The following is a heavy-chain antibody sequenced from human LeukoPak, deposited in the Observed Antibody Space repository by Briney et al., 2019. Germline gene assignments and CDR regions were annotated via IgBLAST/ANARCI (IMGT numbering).Heavy chain of an antibody. J-gene: IGHJ4*02. CDR1: GGSISSYY. Sequence: KPSETLPLTCTVSGGSISSYYWSWIRQPPGKGLEWSGYIYYSGSTYYNPSLKSRVTISVDTSKNLFSLTLSSVTAADTAVYYCARVQRPLDGADYWGQGTLVTVSS. V-gene: IGHV4-59*01. CDR2: IYYSGST. CDR3: ARVQRPLDGADY. D-gene: IGHD1-1*01.